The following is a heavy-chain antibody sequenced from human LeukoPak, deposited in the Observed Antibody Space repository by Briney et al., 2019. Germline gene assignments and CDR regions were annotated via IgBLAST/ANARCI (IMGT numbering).Heavy chain of an antibody. V-gene: IGHV4-59*01. D-gene: IGHD3-10*01. Sequence: SETLSLTCTVSGGSICSYYWSWIRQPPGKGLEWIGYIYYSGSTNYNPSLKSRVTISVDTSKNQFSLKLSSVTAADTAVYYCARTAITMVRGDPYNWFDPWGQGTLVTVSS. CDR2: IYYSGST. CDR3: ARTAITMVRGDPYNWFDP. J-gene: IGHJ5*02. CDR1: GGSICSYY.